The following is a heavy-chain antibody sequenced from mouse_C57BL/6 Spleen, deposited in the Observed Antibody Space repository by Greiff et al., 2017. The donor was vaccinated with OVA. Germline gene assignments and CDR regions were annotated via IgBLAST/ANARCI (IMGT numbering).Heavy chain of an antibody. CDR1: GYTFTDYY. V-gene: IGHV1-76*01. J-gene: IGHJ2*01. CDR2: IYPGSGNT. CDR3: ARFSYYFDY. D-gene: IGHD6-2*01. Sequence: QVQLKESGAELVRPGASVKLSCKASGYTFTDYYINWVKQRPGQGLEWIARIYPGSGNTYYNEKFKGKATLTAEKSSSTAYMQLSSLTSEDSAVYFCARFSYYFDYWGQGTTLTVSS.